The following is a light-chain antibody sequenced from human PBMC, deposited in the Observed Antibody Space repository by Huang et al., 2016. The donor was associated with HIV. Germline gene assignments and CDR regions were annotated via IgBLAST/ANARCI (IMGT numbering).Light chain of an antibody. CDR2: GAN. V-gene: IGKV3-15*01. J-gene: IGKJ1*01. Sequence: EIVMTQSPGTLSVSPGERATLSCRASQSVSNEVAWFQQKPGQARRVLIYGANIRPSGTPAGFSGSGSGTEFTLTISSLQSEDFAIYYCQQYNDWPWTFGQGTKVEIK. CDR3: QQYNDWPWT. CDR1: QSVSNE.